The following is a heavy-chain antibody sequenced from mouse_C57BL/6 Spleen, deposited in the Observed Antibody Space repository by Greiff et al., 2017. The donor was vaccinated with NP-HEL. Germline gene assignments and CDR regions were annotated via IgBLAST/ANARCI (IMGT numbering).Heavy chain of an antibody. Sequence: QVQLQQPGAELVKPGASVKMSCKASGYTFTSYWITWVKQRPGQGLEWIGDIYPGSGSTNYNEKFKSKATLTVDTSSSTAYMQLSSLTSADSAVYYCARKDDYYYAMDYWGQGTSVTVSS. D-gene: IGHD2-4*01. CDR3: ARKDDYYYAMDY. CDR1: GYTFTSYW. CDR2: IYPGSGST. V-gene: IGHV1-55*01. J-gene: IGHJ4*01.